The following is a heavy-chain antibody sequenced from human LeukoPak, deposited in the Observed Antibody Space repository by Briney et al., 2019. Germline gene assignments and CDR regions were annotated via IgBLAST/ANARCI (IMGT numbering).Heavy chain of an antibody. Sequence: GGXXXLSXXXXXXTFXSYSMNWVRQAPGKGLEWVSSISSSSSYIYYADSVKGRFTISRDNAKNSLYLQMNSLRAEDTAVYYCARDPVLLWFGAFDYWGQGTLVTVSS. CDR2: ISSSSSYI. CDR1: XXTFXSYS. V-gene: IGHV3-21*01. D-gene: IGHD3-10*01. J-gene: IGHJ4*02. CDR3: ARDPVLLWFGAFDY.